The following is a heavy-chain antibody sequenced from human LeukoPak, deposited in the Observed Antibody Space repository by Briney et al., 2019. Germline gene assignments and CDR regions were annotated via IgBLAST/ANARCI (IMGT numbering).Heavy chain of an antibody. D-gene: IGHD5-12*01. CDR2: IIPIFGTA. V-gene: IGHV1-69*06. CDR3: ARDSGYDSFGLFDY. CDR1: GGTFSSYA. Sequence: SVKVSCKASGGTFSSYAISWVRQAPGQGLEWMGGIIPIFGTANYAQKFQGRVTITADKSTSTAYMELSSLRSEDTAVYYCARDSGYDSFGLFDYWGQGTLVTVSS. J-gene: IGHJ4*02.